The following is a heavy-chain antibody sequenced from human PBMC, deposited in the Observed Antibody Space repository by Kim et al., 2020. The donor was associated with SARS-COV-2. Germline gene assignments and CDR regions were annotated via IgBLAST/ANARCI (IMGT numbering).Heavy chain of an antibody. CDR3: AREGDYVWGSYRYFLWVDY. CDR1: GYTFTSYG. J-gene: IGHJ4*02. D-gene: IGHD3-16*02. CDR2: ISAYNGNT. V-gene: IGHV1-18*01. Sequence: ASVKVSCKASGYTFTSYGISWVRQAPGQGLEWMGWISAYNGNTNYAQKLQGRVTMTTDTSTSTAYMELRSLRSDDTAVYYCAREGDYVWGSYRYFLWVDYWCQGTLVTVSS.